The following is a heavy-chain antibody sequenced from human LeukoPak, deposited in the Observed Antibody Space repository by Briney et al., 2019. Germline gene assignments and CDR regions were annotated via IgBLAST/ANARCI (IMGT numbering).Heavy chain of an antibody. CDR1: GGSVISGSYY. Sequence: LSETLSLTCTVSGGSVISGSYYWSWIRQPPGKGLEWIGYIYYSGSTNYNPSLKSRVTISVDTSKNQFSLKLSSVTAADTAVYYCARGSDYYDSSGYYPVYWYFDLWGRGTLVTVSS. CDR2: IYYSGST. CDR3: ARGSDYYDSSGYYPVYWYFDL. D-gene: IGHD3-22*01. J-gene: IGHJ2*01. V-gene: IGHV4-61*01.